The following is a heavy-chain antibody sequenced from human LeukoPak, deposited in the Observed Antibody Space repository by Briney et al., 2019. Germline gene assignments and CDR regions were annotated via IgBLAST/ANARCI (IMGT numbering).Heavy chain of an antibody. CDR2: IYYSGST. Sequence: SQTLSLTCTVSGGSISSGDYYWSWIRQPPGKGLEWIGYIYYSGSTYYNPSLKSRVTISVDTSKIQFSLKLSSVTAADTAVYYCARDLLPESNAFDIWGQGTMVTVSS. V-gene: IGHV4-30-4*01. D-gene: IGHD2-15*01. J-gene: IGHJ3*02. CDR3: ARDLLPESNAFDI. CDR1: GGSISSGDYY.